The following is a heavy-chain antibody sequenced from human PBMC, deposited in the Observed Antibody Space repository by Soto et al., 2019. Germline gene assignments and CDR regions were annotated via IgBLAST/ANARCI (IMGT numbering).Heavy chain of an antibody. CDR3: ARITFYCSGGSCYFDY. D-gene: IGHD2-15*01. CDR1: GYTFTSYG. Sequence: ASVKVSCKASGYTFTSYGSSWVRQAPGQGLEWMGWISAYNGNTDYAQKLQGRVTMTTDTSTSTAYMELRSLRSDDTAVYYCARITFYCSGGSCYFDYWGQGTLVTVSS. V-gene: IGHV1-18*01. J-gene: IGHJ4*02. CDR2: ISAYNGNT.